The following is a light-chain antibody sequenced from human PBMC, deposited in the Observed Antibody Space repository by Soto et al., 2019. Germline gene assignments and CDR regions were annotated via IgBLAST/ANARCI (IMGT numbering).Light chain of an antibody. J-gene: IGKJ3*01. CDR1: QSISSW. Sequence: DIQMTQSPSTLSASVGDRVTITCRASQSISSWLAWYQQKPGKAPKLLIYKASSLESGVPSRFSGSGSGTEFTLTISSLQPDDFAIYYCQQYNRYPFTFGPGTKVDIK. CDR2: KAS. CDR3: QQYNRYPFT. V-gene: IGKV1-5*03.